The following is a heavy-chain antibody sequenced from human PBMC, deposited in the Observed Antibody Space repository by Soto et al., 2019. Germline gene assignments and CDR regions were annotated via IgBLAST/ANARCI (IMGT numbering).Heavy chain of an antibody. D-gene: IGHD4-17*01. CDR2: ISYDGSNK. V-gene: IGHV3-30*18. CDR1: GFTFSSYG. J-gene: IGHJ4*02. Sequence: GGSLRLSCAASGFTFSSYGMHWVRQAPGKGLEWVAVISYDGSNKYYADSVKGRFTISRDNSKNTLYLQMNSLRAEDTAVYYCAKERSFHGNPQSPVDYWGQGTLVTVSS. CDR3: AKERSFHGNPQSPVDY.